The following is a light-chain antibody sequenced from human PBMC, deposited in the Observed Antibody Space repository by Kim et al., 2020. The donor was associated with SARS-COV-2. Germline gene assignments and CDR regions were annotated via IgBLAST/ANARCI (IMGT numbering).Light chain of an antibody. CDR1: SGSIASNY. V-gene: IGLV6-57*02. CDR2: EDN. J-gene: IGLJ2*01. CDR3: QSYDSSNHVV. Sequence: KTVTISCTGSSGSIASNYVQWYQQRPGSAPPTVIYEDNQRPSGVPDRFSGSIDSSSNSASLTISGLKTEDEADYYCQSYDSSNHVVFGGGTQLTVL.